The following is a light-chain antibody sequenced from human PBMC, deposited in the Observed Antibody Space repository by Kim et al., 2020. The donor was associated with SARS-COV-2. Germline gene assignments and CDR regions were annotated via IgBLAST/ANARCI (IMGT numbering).Light chain of an antibody. J-gene: IGKJ4*01. V-gene: IGKV1-16*02. CDR1: QDISNN. CDR3: QQYFDYPLS. Sequence: DIQMTQSPSSLSASVGDTVTITCRATQDISNNLAWSQQKPGKAPETLIFSASRLQSGVPSKFSGSGSGTDFTLTITSLQPEDFATYCCQQYFDYPLSFGGGTKVDIK. CDR2: SAS.